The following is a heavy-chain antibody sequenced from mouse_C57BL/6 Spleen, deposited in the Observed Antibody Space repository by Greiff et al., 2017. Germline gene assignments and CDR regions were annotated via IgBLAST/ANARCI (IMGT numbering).Heavy chain of an antibody. CDR3: AKTWLAYAMDY. D-gene: IGHD3-3*01. V-gene: IGHV2-5*01. CDR1: GFSLTSYG. CDR2: VWRGGST. J-gene: IGHJ4*01. Sequence: VKLVESGPGLVQPSQSLSITCTVSGFSLTSYGVHWVRQSPGKGLEWLGVVWRGGSTDYNAAFMSRLSITKDNSKSQVFFKMNSLQADDTAIYYGAKTWLAYAMDYWGQGTSVTVSS.